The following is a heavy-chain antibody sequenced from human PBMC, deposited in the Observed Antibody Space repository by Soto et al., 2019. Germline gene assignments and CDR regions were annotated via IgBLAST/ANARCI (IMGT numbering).Heavy chain of an antibody. V-gene: IGHV4-4*02. CDR3: ARATALYSSSWYGYYYGMDV. CDR2: IYHSGST. Sequence: LSLTCAVSGGSISSSNWWSWVRQPPGKGLEWIGEIYHSGSTNYNPSLKSRVTISVDKSKNQFSLKLSSVTAADTAVYYCARATALYSSSWYGYYYGMDVWGQGTTVTVSS. J-gene: IGHJ6*02. CDR1: GGSISSSNW. D-gene: IGHD6-13*01.